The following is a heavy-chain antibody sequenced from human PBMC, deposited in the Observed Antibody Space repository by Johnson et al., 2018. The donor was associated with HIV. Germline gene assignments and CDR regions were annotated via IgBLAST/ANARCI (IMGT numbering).Heavy chain of an antibody. CDR3: AKDQWSSSWTNDAFDI. Sequence: QVQLVESGGRMVQPGTSLRLSCAASGFTFSNFGMHWVRQAPGKGLEWVAFIQYDGSDECYADSVKGRFTISRDNSKNTLYLQMNSLRAEDTAVYYCAKDQWSSSWTNDAFDIWGLGTMVTVSS. J-gene: IGHJ3*02. CDR1: GFTFSNFG. CDR2: IQYDGSDE. D-gene: IGHD6-13*01. V-gene: IGHV3-30*02.